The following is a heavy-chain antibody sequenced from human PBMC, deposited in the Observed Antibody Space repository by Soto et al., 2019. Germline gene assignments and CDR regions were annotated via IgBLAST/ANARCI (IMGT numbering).Heavy chain of an antibody. J-gene: IGHJ4*02. CDR3: ARLSSLYYNSDYGGYYFDY. D-gene: IGHD3-10*01. V-gene: IGHV4-31*03. CDR2: IFYSGNS. CDR1: GGSIRGGDYY. Sequence: QVQLQESGPGLVKPSQTLSLTCTVSGGSIRGGDYYWSWIRQHPGKGLEWIGYIFYSGNSFYNPSLKSGVTLSVDTSKDQFSLQLSSVTAADTAIYYCARLSSLYYNSDYGGYYFDYWGQGTLVSVSS.